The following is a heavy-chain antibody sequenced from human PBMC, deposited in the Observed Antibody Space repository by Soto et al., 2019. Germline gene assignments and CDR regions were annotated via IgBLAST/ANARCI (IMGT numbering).Heavy chain of an antibody. V-gene: IGHV4-34*01. D-gene: IGHD1-7*01. CDR2: VDHRGST. CDR1: GESFSGYY. J-gene: IGHJ6*02. CDR3: ARYEYGNSLYGVDV. Sequence: SETLSLTFGVSGESFSGYYWSWIRQTPGMGLEWIGEVDHRGSTTYNPSLKNRASISIDSSKNLFSLELTSVTAADTALYFCARYEYGNSLYGVDVWGQGTRVTVSS.